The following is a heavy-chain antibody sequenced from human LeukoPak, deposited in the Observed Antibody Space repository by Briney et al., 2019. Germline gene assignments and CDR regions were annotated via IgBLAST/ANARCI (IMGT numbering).Heavy chain of an antibody. V-gene: IGHV3-30*04. CDR2: ISYDGSNK. J-gene: IGHJ4*02. Sequence: GGSLRLSCAASGFTFSSYAMHWVRQAPGKGLEWVAVISYDGSNKYYADSVKGRFTISRDNSKNTLYLQMNSLRAEDMAVYYCARDPTGYCSGGSCYSGETYYFDYWGQGTLVTVSS. CDR3: ARDPTGYCSGGSCYSGETYYFDY. D-gene: IGHD2-15*01. CDR1: GFTFSSYA.